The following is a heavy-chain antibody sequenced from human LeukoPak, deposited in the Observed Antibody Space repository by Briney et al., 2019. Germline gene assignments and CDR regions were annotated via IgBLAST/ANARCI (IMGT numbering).Heavy chain of an antibody. J-gene: IGHJ4*02. CDR2: INWNGGST. CDR3: ARDRGHYYDSSGYYDY. CDR1: GFTFDDYG. Sequence: AGGSLRLSCAASGFTFDDYGMSWVRQAPGKGLEWVSGINWNGGSTGYADSVKGRFTISRDNAKNSLYLQMNSLRAEDTALYHCARDRGHYYDSSGYYDYWGQGTLVTVSS. V-gene: IGHV3-20*01. D-gene: IGHD3-22*01.